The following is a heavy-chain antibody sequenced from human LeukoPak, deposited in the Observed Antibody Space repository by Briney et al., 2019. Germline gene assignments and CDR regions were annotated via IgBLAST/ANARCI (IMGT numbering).Heavy chain of an antibody. V-gene: IGHV3-7*03. CDR3: ARNNGMDV. J-gene: IGHJ6*02. CDR1: GFALSSHW. CDR2: VNRDGSET. Sequence: PPGGSLRLSCVFSGFALSSHWMTWVRQVPGRGPEWVANVNRDGSETYYLDSVKGRFTISKDNAKNSLYLQMNSLRAEDTALYHCARNNGMDVWGQGTTVIVSS.